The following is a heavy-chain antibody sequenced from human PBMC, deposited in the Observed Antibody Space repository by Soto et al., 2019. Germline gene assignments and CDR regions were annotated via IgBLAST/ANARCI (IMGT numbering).Heavy chain of an antibody. J-gene: IGHJ6*03. D-gene: IGHD3-3*02. V-gene: IGHV4-34*01. CDR1: GGSFSGYY. CDR3: ARVISYYYYYMDV. Sequence: PSETLSLTCAVYGGSFSGYYWSWIRQPPGKGLEWIGEINHSGSTNYNPSLKSRVTISVDTSKNQFSLKLSSVTAADTAVYYCARVISYYYYYMDVWGKGTTVTVSS. CDR2: INHSGST.